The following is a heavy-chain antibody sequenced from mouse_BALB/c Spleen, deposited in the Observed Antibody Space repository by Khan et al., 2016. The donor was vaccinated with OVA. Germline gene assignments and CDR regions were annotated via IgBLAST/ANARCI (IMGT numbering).Heavy chain of an antibody. Sequence: VQLQQSGAELVKPGASLKLSCSASGFNIKDTYIHWVKQRPEQGLEWIGSIIRQNDDSKYCPNFKDKTTLTADTSYKPVFLQLTSLTSEDTAVYYCANLYGNPFAYWGQGTLVSVSA. J-gene: IGHJ3*01. CDR2: IIRQNDDS. CDR3: ANLYGNPFAY. D-gene: IGHD2-1*01. V-gene: IGHV14-3*02. CDR1: GFNIKDTY.